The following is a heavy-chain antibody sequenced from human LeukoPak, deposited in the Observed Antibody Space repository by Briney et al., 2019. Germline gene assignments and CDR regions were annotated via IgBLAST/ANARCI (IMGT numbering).Heavy chain of an antibody. CDR2: IYDSGSA. CDR1: GASISGSGYY. Sequence: SETLSLTCTVSGASISGSGYYWGWIRQPPGKGLEWIGNIYDSGSAYYNASLQSRVTISIDTSKNQFSLRLSSVTAADTAMYYCAKSGGYGLIDYWGQGTLVTVSS. V-gene: IGHV4-39*01. D-gene: IGHD1-26*01. CDR3: AKSGGYGLIDY. J-gene: IGHJ4*02.